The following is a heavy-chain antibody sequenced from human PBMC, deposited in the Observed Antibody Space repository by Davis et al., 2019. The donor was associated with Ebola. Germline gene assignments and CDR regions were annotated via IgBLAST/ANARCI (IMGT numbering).Heavy chain of an antibody. J-gene: IGHJ5*02. CDR3: ARAEYCSSTSCYHRRDNWFDP. V-gene: IGHV1-2*02. CDR2: INPNSGGT. CDR1: GYTFTGYY. D-gene: IGHD2-2*01. Sequence: ASVKVSCKASGYTFTGYYMHWVRQAPGQGLEWMGWINPNSGGTNYAQKFQGRVTMTRDTSISTAYMELSRLRSDDTAVYYCARAEYCSSTSCYHRRDNWFDPWGQGTLVTVSS.